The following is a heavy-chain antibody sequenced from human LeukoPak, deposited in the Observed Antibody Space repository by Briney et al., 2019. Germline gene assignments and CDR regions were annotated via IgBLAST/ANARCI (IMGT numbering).Heavy chain of an antibody. V-gene: IGHV1-18*01. Sequence: GASVKVSCKASSFIFNNYGISWVRQAPGQGLEWMGWISVYNDNTKYSQNLQGRVTLTTDKSTNTAYMELRSLRSDDTAIYYCAREIPVAGTGHFDYWGQGTLVTVSS. CDR2: ISVYNDNT. D-gene: IGHD6-19*01. J-gene: IGHJ4*02. CDR1: SFIFNNYG. CDR3: AREIPVAGTGHFDY.